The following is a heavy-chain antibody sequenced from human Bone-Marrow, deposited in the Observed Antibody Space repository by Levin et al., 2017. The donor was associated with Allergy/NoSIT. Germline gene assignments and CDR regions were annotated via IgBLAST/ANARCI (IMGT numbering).Heavy chain of an antibody. Sequence: GESLKISCAASGFTFSDYYMSWIRQAPGKGLEWVSYISSSGTTIYYADSVKGRFTISRDNAQNSLYLQMNSLRGEDTAVYYCATSPFFRMDGWGQGTTVTVSS. CDR2: ISSSGTTI. J-gene: IGHJ6*02. V-gene: IGHV3-11*01. CDR3: ATSPFFRMDG. CDR1: GFTFSDYY.